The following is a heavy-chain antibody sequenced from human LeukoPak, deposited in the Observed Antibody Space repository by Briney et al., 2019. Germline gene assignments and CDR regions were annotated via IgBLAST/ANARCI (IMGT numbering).Heavy chain of an antibody. CDR2: IIPIFGTA. D-gene: IGHD2-2*01. CDR1: GGTFSSYA. J-gene: IGHJ5*02. Sequence: GSSVKVSCKASGGTFSSYAISWVRQAPGQGLEWMGGIIPIFGTANYAQKFQGRVTITADESTSTAYMELSRLRSEDTAVYYCARVGYPDIVVVPDNWFDPWGQGTLVTVSS. CDR3: ARVGYPDIVVVPDNWFDP. V-gene: IGHV1-69*01.